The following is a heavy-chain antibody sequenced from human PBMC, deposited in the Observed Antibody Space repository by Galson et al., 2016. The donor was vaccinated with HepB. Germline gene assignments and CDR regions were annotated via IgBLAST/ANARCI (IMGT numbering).Heavy chain of an antibody. J-gene: IGHJ3*02. V-gene: IGHV3-30*18. CDR2: ISYDGSSK. D-gene: IGHD5-18*01. Sequence: SLRLSCAASGFSFSSYVMFWVRQAPGKGLEWVAVISYDGSSKYYADSVKGRFTISRDNSKNTPYVQMNSLRAEDTAVYYCAKSVGIQLWLDHAFDIWGQGTMVTVSS. CDR1: GFSFSSYV. CDR3: AKSVGIQLWLDHAFDI.